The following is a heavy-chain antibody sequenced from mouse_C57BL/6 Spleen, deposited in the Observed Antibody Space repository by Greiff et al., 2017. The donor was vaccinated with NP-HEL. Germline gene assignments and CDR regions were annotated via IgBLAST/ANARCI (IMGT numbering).Heavy chain of an antibody. Sequence: EVQLQQSGPELVKPGASVKIPCKASGYTFTDYNMDWVKQSHGKSLEWIGEINPNNGGTIYNQKFKGKATLTVDKSSSTAYMELRSLTSEDTAVYYCARTDRGYYFDYWGQGTTLTVSS. CDR2: INPNNGGT. CDR3: ARTDRGYYFDY. CDR1: GYTFTDYN. V-gene: IGHV1-18*01. J-gene: IGHJ2*01.